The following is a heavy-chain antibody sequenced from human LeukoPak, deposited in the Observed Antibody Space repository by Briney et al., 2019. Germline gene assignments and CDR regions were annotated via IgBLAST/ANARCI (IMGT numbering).Heavy chain of an antibody. D-gene: IGHD2-2*01. V-gene: IGHV4-39*01. J-gene: IGHJ5*02. Sequence: PSETLSLTCTVSGGSISSYYWSWIRQPPGKGLEWIGSIYYSGSTYYNPSLKSRVTISVDTSKNQFSLKLSSVTAADTAVYYCARHLGDVVVVPAAKNWFDPWGQGTLVTVSS. CDR2: IYYSGST. CDR3: ARHLGDVVVVPAAKNWFDP. CDR1: GGSISSYY.